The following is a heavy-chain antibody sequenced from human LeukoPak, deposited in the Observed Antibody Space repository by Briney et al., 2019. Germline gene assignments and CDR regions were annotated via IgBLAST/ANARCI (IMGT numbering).Heavy chain of an antibody. CDR1: GFTFSSYS. V-gene: IGHV3-21*04. D-gene: IGHD3-10*01. Sequence: PGGSLRLSCAASGFTFSSYSMNWVRQAPGKGLEWVSSISSSSSYIYYADSVKGRFTISRDNAKNSLFLQMDSLRAEDTALYYCARSSYYDTTDYFGSWGQGTLVTVSS. J-gene: IGHJ4*02. CDR2: ISSSSSYI. CDR3: ARSSYYDTTDYFGS.